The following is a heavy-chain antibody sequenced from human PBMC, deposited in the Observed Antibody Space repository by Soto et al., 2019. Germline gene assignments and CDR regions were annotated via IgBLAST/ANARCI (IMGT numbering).Heavy chain of an antibody. J-gene: IGHJ3*02. CDR3: ARDFRRTEAYGLDS. CDR2: ISIRNYI. Sequence: EVQLVESGGGLVKAGGSLRLSCAASGFTFSTYSMNWVRQAPGKGLEWVSTISIRNYIYYADSVKGRFTISRDDAQNSVYLQMNSLRGEDTAVYYCARDFRRTEAYGLDSWGRGTMVTVAS. V-gene: IGHV3-21*01. CDR1: GFTFSTYS. D-gene: IGHD2-2*03.